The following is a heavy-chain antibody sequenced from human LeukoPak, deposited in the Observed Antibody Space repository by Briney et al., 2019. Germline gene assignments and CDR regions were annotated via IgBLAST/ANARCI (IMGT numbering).Heavy chain of an antibody. CDR3: ARGLRRYYYDSSGYYSYYFDY. D-gene: IGHD3-22*01. V-gene: IGHV4-59*12. Sequence: PSETLSLTCTVSGGSISSYYWSWIRQPPGKGLEWIGYIYYSGSTNYNPSLKSRVTISVDTSKNQFSLKLSSVTAADTAVYYCARGLRRYYYDSSGYYSYYFDYWGQGTLVTVSS. J-gene: IGHJ4*02. CDR2: IYYSGST. CDR1: GGSISSYY.